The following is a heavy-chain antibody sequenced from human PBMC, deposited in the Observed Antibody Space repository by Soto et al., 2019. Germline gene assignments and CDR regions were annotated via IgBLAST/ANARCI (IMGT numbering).Heavy chain of an antibody. J-gene: IGHJ4*02. CDR2: TYYRSRWYH. D-gene: IGHD3-3*01. CDR3: ARHLLRFPGESRDY. CDR1: GDSNSSNSAA. Sequence: PSQTLSLTCAISGDSNSSNSAAWNWIRQSPSRGFEWLGRTYYRSRWYHDYAVSVKSRIIINPDTSKNQVSLQLNSVTPEDTAVYYCARHLLRFPGESRDYWGQGTLVTISS. V-gene: IGHV6-1*01.